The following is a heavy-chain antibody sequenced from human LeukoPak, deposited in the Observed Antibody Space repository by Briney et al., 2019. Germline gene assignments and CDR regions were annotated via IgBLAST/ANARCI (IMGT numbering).Heavy chain of an antibody. CDR3: ASFSHYFGFQH. CDR2: IYHSGRT. J-gene: IGHJ1*01. CDR1: GGSISSSNC. V-gene: IGHV4-4*02. D-gene: IGHD3-10*01. Sequence: SETLFLTCAVSGGSISSSNCWRWVRQPPGKGLVWIGEIYHSGRTNYTPSLKSRVTISVDKSKTQFSLKLSSATAADTAVYYCASFSHYFGFQHWGQGTLVTVSS.